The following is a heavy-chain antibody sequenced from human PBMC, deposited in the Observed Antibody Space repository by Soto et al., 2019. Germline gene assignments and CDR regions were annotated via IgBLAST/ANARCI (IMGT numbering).Heavy chain of an antibody. V-gene: IGHV4-39*01. J-gene: IGHJ4*02. CDR1: GGSISIGGYY. Sequence: PSETLSLTCTVSGGSISIGGYYWGWVRQPPGKGLEWIGSVYYSGTTYYNPSLESRVTISVDKSKNQFSLKLMSLSAADTAVYYCGRLEGLATISYYFDYWGQGALVTVSS. D-gene: IGHD3-9*01. CDR2: VYYSGTT. CDR3: GRLEGLATISYYFDY.